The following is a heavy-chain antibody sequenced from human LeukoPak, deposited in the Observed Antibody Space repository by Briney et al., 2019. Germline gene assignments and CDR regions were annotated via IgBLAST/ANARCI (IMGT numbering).Heavy chain of an antibody. Sequence: KTSETLSLTCTVSGGSISSGGYYWSWIRQHPGKGLEWIGYIYYSGSTYYNPSLKSRVTISVDTSKNQFSLKLSSVTAADTAVYYCARHSVQWLSLTTVSNWFDPWGQGTLVTVSS. CDR3: ARHSVQWLSLTTVSNWFDP. CDR1: GGSISSGGYY. D-gene: IGHD6-19*01. J-gene: IGHJ5*02. CDR2: IYYSGST. V-gene: IGHV4-31*03.